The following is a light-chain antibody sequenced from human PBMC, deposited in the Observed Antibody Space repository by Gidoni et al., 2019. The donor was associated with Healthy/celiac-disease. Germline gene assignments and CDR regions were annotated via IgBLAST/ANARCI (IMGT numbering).Light chain of an antibody. Sequence: QTVVTQEPSFSVSPGGTVTLTCGLSSGSVSTSYYPSLYQQTPGQAPRTLIYITNTRSSGVPDRFSGSILGNKAALTITGAQADDESDYYCVLYMGSGLWVFGGGTKLTVL. V-gene: IGLV8-61*01. CDR1: SGSVSTSYY. CDR2: ITN. CDR3: VLYMGSGLWV. J-gene: IGLJ3*02.